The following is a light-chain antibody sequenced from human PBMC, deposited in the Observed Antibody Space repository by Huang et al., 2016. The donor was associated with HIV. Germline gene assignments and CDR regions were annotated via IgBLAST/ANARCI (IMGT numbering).Light chain of an antibody. V-gene: IGKV2-28*01. Sequence: DIVMTRSPLSLPVTPGEPASISCRSSQSLLNSKGYNYLDWYLQKPGQSPQLLIYLGSNRASGVPDRFSGSGSGTDFTLKISRVEAEDIGIYYCMQALQTPRTFGQGTKVEIK. CDR3: MQALQTPRT. J-gene: IGKJ1*01. CDR1: QSLLNSKGYNY. CDR2: LGS.